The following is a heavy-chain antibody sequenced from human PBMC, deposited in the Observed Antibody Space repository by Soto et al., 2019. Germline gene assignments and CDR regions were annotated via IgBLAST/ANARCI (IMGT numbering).Heavy chain of an antibody. CDR3: ARGRPDGTMIVVVDY. CDR2: INHSGST. CDR1: GGSFSGYY. J-gene: IGHJ4*02. D-gene: IGHD3-22*01. Sequence: PSETLSLTCAVYGGSFSGYYWSWIRQPPGKGLEWIGEINHSGSTNYNPSLKSRVTISVDTSKNQFSLKLSSVTAADTAVYYCARGRPDGTMIVVVDYWGQGTLVT. V-gene: IGHV4-34*01.